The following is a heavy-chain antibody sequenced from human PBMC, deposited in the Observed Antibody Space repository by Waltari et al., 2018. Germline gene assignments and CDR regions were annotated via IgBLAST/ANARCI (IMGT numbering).Heavy chain of an antibody. CDR3: ARDQGYYDFVN. J-gene: IGHJ4*02. D-gene: IGHD3-3*01. CDR1: GFTFSSYT. V-gene: IGHV3-21*01. CDR2: ISSGSSYI. Sequence: EVQLVESGGGLVKPGGSLRLSCAASGFTFSSYTMNWVRQAPGKGLEWVSTISSGSSYIYYADSLTGRFTISRDNAKNSLYLQMNSLRAEDTAVYYCARDQGYYDFVNWGQGTLVTVSS.